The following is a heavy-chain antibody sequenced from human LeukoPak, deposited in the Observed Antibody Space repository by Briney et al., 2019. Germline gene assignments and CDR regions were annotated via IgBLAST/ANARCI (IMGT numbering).Heavy chain of an antibody. D-gene: IGHD7-27*01. CDR2: IYSSGST. J-gene: IGHJ4*02. CDR3: ARRPTGDTKFDY. Sequence: SETLPHTCCVSGVSISNYFWTWIRQPPGKGLEWIGYIYSSGSTYYNPSLKSRVTISVDTSKNRFSLKLSTVTAADTAVYYCARRPTGDTKFDYWGQGPVVSVSS. V-gene: IGHV4-59*08. CDR1: GVSISNYF.